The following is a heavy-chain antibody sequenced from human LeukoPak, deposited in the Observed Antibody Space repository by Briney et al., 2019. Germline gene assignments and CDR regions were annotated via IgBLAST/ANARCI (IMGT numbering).Heavy chain of an antibody. Sequence: PSETLSLTCTVSGGSISSSSYYWGWIRQPPGKGLEWIGITYYSGSTYYNPSLKSRVTISVDTSKNQFSLKLSSVTAADTAVYYCARLWYFDWLPYFDYWGQGTLVTVSS. V-gene: IGHV4-39*01. CDR3: ARLWYFDWLPYFDY. CDR1: GGSISSSSYY. J-gene: IGHJ4*02. CDR2: TYYSGST. D-gene: IGHD3-9*01.